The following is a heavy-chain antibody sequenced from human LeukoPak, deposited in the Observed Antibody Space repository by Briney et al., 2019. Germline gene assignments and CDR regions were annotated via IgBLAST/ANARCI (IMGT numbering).Heavy chain of an antibody. J-gene: IGHJ4*02. Sequence: GGSLRLSCAASGFTFSSYAMHWVRQAPGKGLEWVAVISYDGSNKYYADSVKGRFTISRDNSKNTLYLQMNSLRVDDTAVYYCAKGRRGLTGACDYWGQGTLVTVSS. CDR1: GFTFSSYA. CDR2: ISYDGSNK. V-gene: IGHV3-30-3*01. CDR3: AKGRRGLTGACDY. D-gene: IGHD7-27*01.